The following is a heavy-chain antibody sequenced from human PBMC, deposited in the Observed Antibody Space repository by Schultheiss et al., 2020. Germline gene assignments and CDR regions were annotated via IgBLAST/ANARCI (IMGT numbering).Heavy chain of an antibody. CDR1: GGSISSGSYY. D-gene: IGHD3-10*01. J-gene: IGHJ5*02. CDR3: ARAINYGSGSYAGWFDP. CDR2: IYHSGST. V-gene: IGHV4-61*10. Sequence: SETLSLTCTVSGGSISSGSYYWSWIRQPAGKGLEWIGEIYHSGSTNYNPSLKSRVTISVDKSKNQFSLKLSSVTAADTAVYYCARAINYGSGSYAGWFDPWGQGTLVTVSS.